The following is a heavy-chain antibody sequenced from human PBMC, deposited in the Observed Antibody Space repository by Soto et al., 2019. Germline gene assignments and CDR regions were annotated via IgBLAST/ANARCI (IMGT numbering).Heavy chain of an antibody. J-gene: IGHJ4*02. CDR2: INQDGSEK. Sequence: GGSLRLSCAASGFIFRSYWMSWFRQAPGKGLEWVANINQDGSEKYYADSVRGRFIISRDNAENSLYLQMNSLRAEDTALYYCARDGVAAGLYLDNWGQGTLVTVSS. D-gene: IGHD2-15*01. CDR1: GFIFRSYW. V-gene: IGHV3-7*01. CDR3: ARDGVAAGLYLDN.